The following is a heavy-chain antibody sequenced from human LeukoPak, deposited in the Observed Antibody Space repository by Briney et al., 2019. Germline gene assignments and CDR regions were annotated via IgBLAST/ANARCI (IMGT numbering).Heavy chain of an antibody. CDR3: ARVRSFWTRYYYMDV. D-gene: IGHD3/OR15-3a*01. CDR2: INHSGST. V-gene: IGHV4-34*01. CDR1: GGSFSGYY. Sequence: SETLSLTCAVYGGSFSGYYWSWIRQPPGKGLEWIGEINHSGSTNYNPSLKSRVTISVDTSKNQFSLKLSSVTAADTAVYYCARVRSFWTRYYYMDVWGKGTTVTVSS. J-gene: IGHJ6*03.